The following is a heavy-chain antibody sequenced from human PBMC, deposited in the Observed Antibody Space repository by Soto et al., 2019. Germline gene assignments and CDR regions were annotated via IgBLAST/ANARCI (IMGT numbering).Heavy chain of an antibody. CDR1: GGSISSYY. V-gene: IGHV4-59*01. D-gene: IGHD3-10*01. J-gene: IGHJ6*02. CDR2: IYYSGST. Sequence: PSETLSLTCTVSGGSISSYYWSWIRQPPGKGLEWIGYIYYSGSTNYNPSLKSQVTISVDTSKNQFSLKLSSVTAADTAVYYCARVRGSDYYYCGMDVWGQGTTVTVSS. CDR3: ARVRGSDYYYCGMDV.